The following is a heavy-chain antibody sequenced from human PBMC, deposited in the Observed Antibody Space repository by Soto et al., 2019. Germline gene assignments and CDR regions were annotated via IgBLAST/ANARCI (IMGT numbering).Heavy chain of an antibody. CDR3: ARRAAAGRSFDY. CDR1: GFTFSDYY. D-gene: IGHD6-13*01. Sequence: WGSLRLSCSASGFTFSDYYMTWMRQAPGKGLEWISYISSSGNSIYYADSVRGRFTVSRDNAKNSLFLQMNSLRAEDTAVYYCARRAAAGRSFDYWGLGTLVTVSS. V-gene: IGHV3-11*01. J-gene: IGHJ4*02. CDR2: ISSSGNSI.